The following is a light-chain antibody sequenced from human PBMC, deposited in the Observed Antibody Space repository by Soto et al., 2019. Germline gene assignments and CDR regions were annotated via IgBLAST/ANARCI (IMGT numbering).Light chain of an antibody. J-gene: IGKJ2*01. Sequence: AIQMTQSPSSLSASVGDRVTITCRASQGIRNDVAWYQQKPGKAPKSLIYDASSLQSGVPSRFSGIGSGTDFTLTISSLQPEDFATYYCLQDYNYPYTFGQGTKLEIK. CDR3: LQDYNYPYT. CDR1: QGIRND. V-gene: IGKV1-6*01. CDR2: DAS.